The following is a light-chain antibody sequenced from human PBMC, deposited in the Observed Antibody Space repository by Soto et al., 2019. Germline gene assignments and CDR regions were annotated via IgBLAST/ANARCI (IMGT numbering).Light chain of an antibody. CDR1: SSDVGGYDY. CDR3: TAYTTTTTPVV. CDR2: EVN. V-gene: IGLV2-14*01. J-gene: IGLJ2*01. Sequence: QSALTQPASVSGSPGQSITISCTGTSSDVGGYDYVSWFQQHPGKVPKLIIYEVNNRPSGVSNRFSASKSGNTASLTISGLQPEDEADYYCTAYTTTTTPVVFGGGTKLTLL.